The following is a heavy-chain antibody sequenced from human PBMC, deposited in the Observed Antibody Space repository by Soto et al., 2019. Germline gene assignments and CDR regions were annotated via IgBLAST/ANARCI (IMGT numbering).Heavy chain of an antibody. D-gene: IGHD2-15*01. V-gene: IGHV1-3*01. CDR1: GYRFNSYL. J-gene: IGHJ4*02. Sequence: ASVKVSCKASGYRFNSYLMFWVRQAPGQRPEWVGWINVDYGNTKYSQNLQGRVTISSDTSAATVYMELSGLTTEDTAVYYCARNRGTYSLDYWGQGTLVTVYS. CDR3: ARNRGTYSLDY. CDR2: INVDYGNT.